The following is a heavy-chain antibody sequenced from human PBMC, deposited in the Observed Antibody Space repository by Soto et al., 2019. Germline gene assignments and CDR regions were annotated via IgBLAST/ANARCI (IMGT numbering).Heavy chain of an antibody. J-gene: IGHJ6*02. CDR2: MFYFGST. CDR1: GGSFSSSSHY. V-gene: IGHV4-39*01. Sequence: KPSETLSLTCTVFGGSFSSSSHYWGWIRQPPGKGLEWLGTMFYFGSTYYNTSLESRVTISVDPSKNQFSLKLSSVTAADTAVYYCARHHFYCTGGSCYLQAYHYYGLDVWGQGTTVTVSS. D-gene: IGHD2-15*01. CDR3: ARHHFYCTGGSCYLQAYHYYGLDV.